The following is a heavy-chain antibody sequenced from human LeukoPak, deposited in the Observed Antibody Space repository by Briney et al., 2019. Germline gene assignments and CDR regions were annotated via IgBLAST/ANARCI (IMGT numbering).Heavy chain of an antibody. Sequence: ASVTVSCTASGYTFTSYAMNWVRQAPGQGLEWMGWINTNTGNPTYAQGFTGRFVFSLDTSVSTAYLQISSLKAEDTAVYYCARRHCSSTSCYWINGMDVWGQGTTVTVSS. D-gene: IGHD2-2*01. V-gene: IGHV7-4-1*02. CDR1: GYTFTSYA. CDR2: INTNTGNP. J-gene: IGHJ6*02. CDR3: ARRHCSSTSCYWINGMDV.